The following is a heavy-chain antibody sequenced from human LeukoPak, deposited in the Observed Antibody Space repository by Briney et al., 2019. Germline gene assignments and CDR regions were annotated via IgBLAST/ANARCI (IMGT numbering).Heavy chain of an antibody. Sequence: LGESLKISCKSSDYNFASYWIGWVRQKTGKGLELMGIIFPADADTRYSPSLQGQVIISVDKSITTASLQWSSLKASDTATYYCARRREGGFDIWGQGTGVTVSS. CDR1: DYNFASYW. D-gene: IGHD2-15*01. V-gene: IGHV5-51*01. CDR2: IFPADADT. J-gene: IGHJ3*02. CDR3: ARRREGGFDI.